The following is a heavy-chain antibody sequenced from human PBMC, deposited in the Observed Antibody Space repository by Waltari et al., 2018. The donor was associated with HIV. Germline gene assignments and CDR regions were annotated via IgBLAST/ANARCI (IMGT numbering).Heavy chain of an antibody. D-gene: IGHD3-22*01. Sequence: QVQLVESGGGVVQTGRSLKHSCVASGFTFSHSGMHWVRQAPGKGLEWVAVISDDGTKKYYVDSLKGRVTISRDNSKDTLYLQMNSLRADDTAVYYCAKLSYYDSSGLPDIWGQGTIVTVSS. CDR3: AKLSYYDSSGLPDI. CDR2: ISDDGTKK. V-gene: IGHV3-30*18. CDR1: GFTFSHSG. J-gene: IGHJ3*02.